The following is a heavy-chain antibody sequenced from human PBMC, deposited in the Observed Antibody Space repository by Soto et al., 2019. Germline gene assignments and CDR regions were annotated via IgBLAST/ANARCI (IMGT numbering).Heavy chain of an antibody. J-gene: IGHJ6*02. CDR2: ISAYNGNT. D-gene: IGHD3-3*01. Sequence: GASVKVSCKASGYSFTSYGISWVRQAPGQGLEWMGWISAYNGNTKYAQKLQGRVTMTTDTSTSTAYMELSSLRSEDTAVYYCARARAYYDFWSGYPPINYYYYYGMDVWGQGTTVTVSS. V-gene: IGHV1-18*01. CDR1: GYSFTSYG. CDR3: ARARAYYDFWSGYPPINYYYYYGMDV.